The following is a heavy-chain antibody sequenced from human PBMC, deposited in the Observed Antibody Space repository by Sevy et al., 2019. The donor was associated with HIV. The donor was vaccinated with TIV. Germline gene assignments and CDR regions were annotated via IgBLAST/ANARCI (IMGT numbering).Heavy chain of an antibody. CDR1: GYTLTELS. Sequence: ASVKVSCKVSGYTLTELSMHWVRQAPGKGREWMGGFDPEDGETIYAQKFQGRVTITEDTSTDTAYVELSSLRSEDTAVYYCATVITMVQGVFLGYYGMDVWGQGTTVTVSS. V-gene: IGHV1-24*01. CDR2: FDPEDGET. D-gene: IGHD3-10*01. CDR3: ATVITMVQGVFLGYYGMDV. J-gene: IGHJ6*02.